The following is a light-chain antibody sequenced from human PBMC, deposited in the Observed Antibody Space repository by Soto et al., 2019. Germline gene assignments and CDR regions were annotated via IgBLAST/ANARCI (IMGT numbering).Light chain of an antibody. J-gene: IGKJ1*01. CDR2: WAS. V-gene: IGKV4-1*01. CDR1: QSVLYSSNNKNY. Sequence: DILMTQSPDSLAVSLGEGTTINCKSSQSVLYSSNNKNYLAWYQQKPGQPPKLLIYWASTRESGVPDRFSGSGSGTDFTLTISSLQAEDVAVYYCQQYYSTPWTFGQGTKGDI. CDR3: QQYYSTPWT.